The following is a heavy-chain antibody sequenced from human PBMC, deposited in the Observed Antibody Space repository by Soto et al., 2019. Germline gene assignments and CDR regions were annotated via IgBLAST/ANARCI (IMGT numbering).Heavy chain of an antibody. CDR1: GFTFSSYS. V-gene: IGHV3-48*02. D-gene: IGHD3-22*01. CDR3: ARDYGYDSSGNYYDWFDP. CDR2: ISSSSSTI. Sequence: GGSLRLSCAASGFTFSSYSMNWVRQAPGKGLEWVSYISSSSSTIYYADSVKGRFTISRDNAKNSLYLQMNSLRDEDTAVYYCARDYGYDSSGNYYDWFDPWGQGTLVTVSS. J-gene: IGHJ5*02.